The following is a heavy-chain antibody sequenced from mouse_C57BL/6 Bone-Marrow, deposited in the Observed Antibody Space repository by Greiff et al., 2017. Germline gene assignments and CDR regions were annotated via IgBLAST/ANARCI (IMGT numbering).Heavy chain of an antibody. CDR1: GYTFTSYW. D-gene: IGHD2-1*01. CDR2: INPSSGYT. Sequence: QVQLKESGAELAKPGASVQLSCKASGYTFTSYWMHWVKQRPGQGLEWIGYINPSSGYTKYNQKFKDKATLTADKSSSTAYMQLSSLTYEDSAVYYCARGYYGNYAYGYFDVWGTGTTVTVSS. CDR3: ARGYYGNYAYGYFDV. V-gene: IGHV1-7*01. J-gene: IGHJ1*03.